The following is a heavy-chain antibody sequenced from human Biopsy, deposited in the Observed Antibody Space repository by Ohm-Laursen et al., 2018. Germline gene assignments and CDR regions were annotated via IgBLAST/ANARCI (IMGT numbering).Heavy chain of an antibody. Sequence: TLSLTCTVSRDSISNYYWTWIRQSPGKGLEWIGYIYYTGSTFYNPSLKSRVTISVDTSTNQFSLKVSSVTAADTALYFCARHPTGFWFDPWGHGTLVTVSS. J-gene: IGHJ5*02. CDR1: RDSISNYY. V-gene: IGHV4-59*08. CDR2: IYYTGST. CDR3: ARHPTGFWFDP.